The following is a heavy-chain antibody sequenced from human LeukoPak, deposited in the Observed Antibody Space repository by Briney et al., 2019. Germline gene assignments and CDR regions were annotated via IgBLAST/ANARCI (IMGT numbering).Heavy chain of an antibody. CDR2: IYSGGST. CDR1: GFTVSSNY. Sequence: PGGSLRLSCAASGFTVSSNYMSWVRQAPGKGLEWVSVIYSGGSTYYADSVKGRFTISRDNSKNTLYLQMNSLRAEDTVVYYCARASSRGVRGVIAFDYWGQGTLVTVSS. D-gene: IGHD3-10*01. J-gene: IGHJ4*02. V-gene: IGHV3-53*01. CDR3: ARASSRGVRGVIAFDY.